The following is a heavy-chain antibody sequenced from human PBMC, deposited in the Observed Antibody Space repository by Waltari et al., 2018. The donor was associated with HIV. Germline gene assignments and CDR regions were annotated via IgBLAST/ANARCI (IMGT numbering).Heavy chain of an antibody. J-gene: IGHJ4*02. CDR1: GGSISSSSYY. CDR2: IYYSGST. V-gene: IGHV4-39*01. CDR3: ARHEGDSSSSGGGDFDY. Sequence: QLQLQESGPGLVKPSETLSLTCTVSGGSISSSSYYWGWIRQPPGKGLEWIGSIYYSGSTYYNPSLKSRVTISVDTSKNQFSLKLSSVTAADTAVYYCARHEGDSSSSGGGDFDYWGQGTLVTVSS. D-gene: IGHD6-6*01.